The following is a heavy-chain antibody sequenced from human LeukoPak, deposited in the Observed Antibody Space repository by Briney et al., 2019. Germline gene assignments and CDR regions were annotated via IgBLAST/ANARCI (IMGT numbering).Heavy chain of an antibody. V-gene: IGHV1-46*02. CDR3: ARDCSSTRCQGPVFDN. J-gene: IGHJ4*02. Sequence: ASVKVSCKASGYTFNSQYMLWVRQAPGQGLEWMGIIHPSGGNTNYAQKFQGRVAMTRDTSTSTVYMELSSLRSEDTAIYSCARDCSSTRCQGPVFDNWGQGTLVTVSS. D-gene: IGHD2-2*01. CDR1: GYTFNSQY. CDR2: IHPSGGNT.